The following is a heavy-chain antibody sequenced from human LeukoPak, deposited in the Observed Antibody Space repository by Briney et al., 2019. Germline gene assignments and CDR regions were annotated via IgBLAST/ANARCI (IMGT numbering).Heavy chain of an antibody. CDR3: AKGGTYYYDSSGYYYVPFDY. CDR1: AFTFSSYA. CDR2: TSGSGGST. Sequence: AGSLRLSGAASAFTFSSYAMSWDRPAPGKGLEWVSATSGSGGSTDYADSVKGRFTISTDNSTNTLYLQMKSLRAEDTAVYYCAKGGTYYYDSSGYYYVPFDYWGQGTLVTVSS. J-gene: IGHJ4*02. V-gene: IGHV3-23*01. D-gene: IGHD3-22*01.